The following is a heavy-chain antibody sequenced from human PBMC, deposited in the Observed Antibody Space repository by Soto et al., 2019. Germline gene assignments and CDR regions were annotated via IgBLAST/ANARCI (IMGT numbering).Heavy chain of an antibody. Sequence: GGSLRLSCAASGFTFSDYWMTWVRQAPGKGLEWVANIKQDGSEKYYVDSVKGRFTISRDNAKNSLYLQMNSLRAEDTAVYYCAREDIVVVPAAVGGVDWFDPWGQGTLVTVSS. D-gene: IGHD2-2*01. CDR2: IKQDGSEK. J-gene: IGHJ5*02. CDR3: AREDIVVVPAAVGGVDWFDP. CDR1: GFTFSDYW. V-gene: IGHV3-7*01.